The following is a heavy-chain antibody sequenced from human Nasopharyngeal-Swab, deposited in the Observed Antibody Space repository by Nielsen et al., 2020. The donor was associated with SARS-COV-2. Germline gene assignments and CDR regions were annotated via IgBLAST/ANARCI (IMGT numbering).Heavy chain of an antibody. CDR3: AKDSSSWYKRDFDY. Sequence: GESLKISCAASGFTFSSYWMSWVRQAPGKGLEWVANIKQDGSEKYYVDSVKGRFTISRDNAKNSLYLQMNSLRAEDTALYYCAKDSSSWYKRDFDYWGQGTLVTVSS. J-gene: IGHJ4*02. V-gene: IGHV3-7*03. CDR1: GFTFSSYW. D-gene: IGHD6-13*01. CDR2: IKQDGSEK.